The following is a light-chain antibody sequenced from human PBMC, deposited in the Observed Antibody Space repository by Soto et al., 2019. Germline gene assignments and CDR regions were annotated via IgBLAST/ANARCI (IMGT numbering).Light chain of an antibody. J-gene: IGLJ1*01. CDR3: TSYAGGNHV. V-gene: IGLV2-8*01. CDR1: SSDVGGYNY. Sequence: QSVLTQPPSASGSPGQSVTISCTGTSSDVGGYNYVSWYQQHPGKVPKLMVYEVNKRPSGVTDRFSGSKSGNTASLTVSGLQAEDEAYYYCTSYAGGNHVFGSGTKLTVL. CDR2: EVN.